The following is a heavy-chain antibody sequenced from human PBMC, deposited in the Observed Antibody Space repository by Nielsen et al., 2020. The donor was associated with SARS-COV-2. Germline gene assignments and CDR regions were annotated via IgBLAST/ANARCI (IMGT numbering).Heavy chain of an antibody. Sequence: GGSLRLSCAASGFTFSSYWMHWVRQAPGKGLVWVSRINSDGSSTSYADSVKGRFTISRDNAKNTLYLQMNSLRAEDTAVYYCARAGLAVAGKGFGYWGQGTLVTVSS. CDR3: ARAGLAVAGKGFGY. J-gene: IGHJ4*02. CDR1: GFTFSSYW. V-gene: IGHV3-74*01. D-gene: IGHD6-19*01. CDR2: INSDGSST.